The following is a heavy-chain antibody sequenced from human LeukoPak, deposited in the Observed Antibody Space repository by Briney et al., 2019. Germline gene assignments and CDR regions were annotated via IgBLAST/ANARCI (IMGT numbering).Heavy chain of an antibody. CDR1: GGSISSGSYY. J-gene: IGHJ6*02. CDR2: IYTSGST. Sequence: SQTLSLTRTVSGGSISSGSYYWSWIRQPAGKGLEWIGRIYTSGSTNYNLSLKSRVTKSVDTSKNQFSLKLSSVTAADTAVYYCARDDYGMDVWGQGTTVTVSS. CDR3: ARDDYGMDV. V-gene: IGHV4-61*02.